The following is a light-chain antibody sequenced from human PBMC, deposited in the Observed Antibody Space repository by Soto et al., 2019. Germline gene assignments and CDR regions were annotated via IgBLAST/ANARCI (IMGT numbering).Light chain of an antibody. V-gene: IGKV2-40*01. CDR3: QQRKSWPIP. J-gene: IGKJ3*01. CDR2: TLS. Sequence: DIVMTQTPLSLPVTPGEPASISCRCSQSLGDSDDGNTYLDWYLQKPGQSPQLLIYTLSYRASGVPDRFSGSGSGTDFTLTISDLEPEDFAFYYCQQRKSWPIPFGTGTKVDVK. CDR1: QSLGDSDDGNTY.